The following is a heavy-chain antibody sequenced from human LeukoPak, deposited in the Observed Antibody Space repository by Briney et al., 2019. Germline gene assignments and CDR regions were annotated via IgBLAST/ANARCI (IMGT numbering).Heavy chain of an antibody. Sequence: GGSLRLSCAASGFTFSSYATSWVRQAPGKGLEWVSAISGSGGSTYYADSVKGRFTISRDNSKNTLYLQMNSLRAEDTAVYYCAKAIVVVVAARYLDYWGQGTLVTVSS. CDR3: AKAIVVVVAARYLDY. CDR2: ISGSGGST. CDR1: GFTFSSYA. D-gene: IGHD2-15*01. V-gene: IGHV3-23*01. J-gene: IGHJ4*02.